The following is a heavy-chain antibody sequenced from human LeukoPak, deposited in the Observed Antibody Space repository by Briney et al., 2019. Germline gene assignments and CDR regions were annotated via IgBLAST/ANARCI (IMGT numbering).Heavy chain of an antibody. CDR3: ARDVALEPYYFDY. J-gene: IGHJ4*02. D-gene: IGHD1-1*01. V-gene: IGHV3-7*01. Sequence: GGSLRLSCAASGFTFSSYWMSWVRQAPEKGLEWVANIKQDGSGKYYVDSVKGRFTISRDNAKNSLYLQMNSLRAEDTAVYYCARDVALEPYYFDYWGQGTLVTVSS. CDR2: IKQDGSGK. CDR1: GFTFSSYW.